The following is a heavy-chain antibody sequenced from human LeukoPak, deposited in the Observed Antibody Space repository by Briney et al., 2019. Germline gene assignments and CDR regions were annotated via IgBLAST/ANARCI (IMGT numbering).Heavy chain of an antibody. CDR1: GFTFSSYS. CDR2: ISSSSSYI. J-gene: IGHJ4*02. V-gene: IGHV3-21*01. CDR3: ARENDGQQLVRSGSFDY. D-gene: IGHD6-13*01. Sequence: GGSLRLSCAAPGFTFSSYSMNRVRQAPGKGLEWVSSISSSSSYIYYADSVKGRFTISRDNAKNSLYLQMNSLRAEDTAVYYCARENDGQQLVRSGSFDYWGQGTLVTVSS.